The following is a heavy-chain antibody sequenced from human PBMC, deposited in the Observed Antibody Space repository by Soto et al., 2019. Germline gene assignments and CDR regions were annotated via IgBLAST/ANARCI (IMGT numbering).Heavy chain of an antibody. J-gene: IGHJ6*02. CDR1: GFTFSSYS. CDR3: ARERVVRDLSYGMDV. CDR2: ISSSSSYI. D-gene: IGHD3-10*01. Sequence: GGSLRLSCAASGFTFSSYSMNWVRQAPGKGLEWVSSISSSSSYIYYADSVKGRFTISRDNAKNSLYLQMNSLRAEDTAVYYCARERVVRDLSYGMDVWGQGTTVTVSS. V-gene: IGHV3-21*01.